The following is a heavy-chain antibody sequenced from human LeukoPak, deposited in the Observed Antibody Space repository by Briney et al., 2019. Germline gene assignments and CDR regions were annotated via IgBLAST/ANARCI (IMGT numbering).Heavy chain of an antibody. V-gene: IGHV1-46*01. CDR1: GYTFTSYY. D-gene: IGHD3-10*01. CDR2: INPSGGST. Sequence: ASVKVSCKPSGYTFTSYYMHGVRQAPGQGLEWMGIINPSGGSTSYAQKFQGGVTMTRGTSTRTVYLELSSLRSEETAVYYCARCGEEDWYFDLCGRGTLVTVSS. J-gene: IGHJ2*01. CDR3: ARCGEEDWYFDL.